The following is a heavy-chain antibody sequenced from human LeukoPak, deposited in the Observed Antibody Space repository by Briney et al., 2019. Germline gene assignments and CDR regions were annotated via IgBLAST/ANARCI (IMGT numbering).Heavy chain of an antibody. D-gene: IGHD3-10*01. J-gene: IGHJ5*02. CDR1: GGSISSYY. V-gene: IGHV4-59*01. CDR2: IYYSGST. CDR3: ARSGGSGSYFRPQLYNWFDP. Sequence: SETLSLTCTVSGGSISSYYWSWIRQPPGKGLEWIGYIYYSGSTNYTPSLKSRVTISVDTSKNQFSLKLSSVTAADTAVYYCARSGGSGSYFRPQLYNWFDPWGQGTLVTVSS.